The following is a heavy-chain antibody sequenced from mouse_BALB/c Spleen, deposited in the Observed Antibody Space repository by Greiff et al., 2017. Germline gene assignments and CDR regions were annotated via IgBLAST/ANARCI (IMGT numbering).Heavy chain of an antibody. D-gene: IGHD1-1*01. CDR1: GYSITSGYY. Sequence: ESGPGLVKPSQSLSLTCSVTGYSITSGYYWNWIRQFPGNKLEWMGYISYDGSNNYNPSLKNRISITRDTSKNQFFLKLNSVTTEDTATYYCARKGYYGSSYNAMDYWGQGTSVTVSS. V-gene: IGHV3-6*01. J-gene: IGHJ4*01. CDR3: ARKGYYGSSYNAMDY. CDR2: ISYDGSN.